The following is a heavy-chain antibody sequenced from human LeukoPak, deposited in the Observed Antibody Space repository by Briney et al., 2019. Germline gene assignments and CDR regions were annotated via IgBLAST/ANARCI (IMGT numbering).Heavy chain of an antibody. CDR2: IYYSGST. CDR1: GGSISSSSYY. J-gene: IGHJ4*02. V-gene: IGHV4-39*07. CDR3: ARVSRNFDAYYFDY. Sequence: SETLSLTCTVSGGSISSSSYYWGWIRQPPGKGLEWIGSIYYSGSTYYNPSLKSRVTISVDTSKNQFSLKLSSVTAADTAVYYCARVSRNFDAYYFDYWGQGALVTVSS. D-gene: IGHD3-9*01.